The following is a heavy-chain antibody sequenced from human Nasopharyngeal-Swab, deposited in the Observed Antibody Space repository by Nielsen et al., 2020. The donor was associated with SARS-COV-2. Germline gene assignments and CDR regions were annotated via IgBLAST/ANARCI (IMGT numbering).Heavy chain of an antibody. CDR2: IWYDGSNK. CDR3: AAAPSGDYGGY. Sequence: GESLKTSCAASGFTFSNYGMHWVRQAPGKGLEWVAVIWYDGSNKYYADSVKGRFTISRDNSKNPVYLQMHSLRAEDMAVYYCAAAPSGDYGGYWGQGTLVTVSS. CDR1: GFTFSNYG. D-gene: IGHD4-23*01. V-gene: IGHV3-33*01. J-gene: IGHJ4*02.